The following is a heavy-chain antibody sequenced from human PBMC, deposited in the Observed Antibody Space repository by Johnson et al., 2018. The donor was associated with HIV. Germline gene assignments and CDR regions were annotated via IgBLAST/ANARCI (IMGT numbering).Heavy chain of an antibody. J-gene: IGHJ3*01. D-gene: IGHD3-10*01. CDR3: ASVNSGAFNF. CDR1: GFTFSSYG. CDR2: ISYDGSNK. Sequence: QVLLVESGGGVVQPGRSLRLSCAASGFTFSSYGMHWVRQAPGKGLEWVAVISYDGSNKYYADSVMGRFTISRDNSKNTLYLQMNSLRAEDTAVYYCASVNSGAFNFWGQGTMVTVSS. V-gene: IGHV3-30*03.